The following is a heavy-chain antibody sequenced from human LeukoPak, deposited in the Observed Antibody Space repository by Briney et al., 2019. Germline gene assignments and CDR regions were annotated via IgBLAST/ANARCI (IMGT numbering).Heavy chain of an antibody. CDR3: ARGGGYYPIDY. CDR2: ISGSDGST. J-gene: IGHJ4*02. V-gene: IGHV3-23*01. CDR1: RFTFSTYA. Sequence: GGSLRLSCAASRFTFSTYAMSWVRQPPGKGLEWVSAISGSDGSTYYADSVKGRFTISRDTSKNTLYLQVNSLRAEDTAVYYCARGGGYYPIDYWGQGTLVTVSS. D-gene: IGHD2-15*01.